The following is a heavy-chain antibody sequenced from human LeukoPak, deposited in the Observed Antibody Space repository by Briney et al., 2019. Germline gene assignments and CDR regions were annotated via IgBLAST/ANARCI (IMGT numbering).Heavy chain of an antibody. Sequence: SGGSLRLSCAASGFTFSSYAMSWVRQAPGKWLEWVSAISGSGGSTYYADSVKGRFTISRDNSKNTLYLQMNSLRAEDTAVYYCAKKSVAGITLSAFDIWGQGTMVTVSS. CDR1: GFTFSSYA. D-gene: IGHD6-19*01. CDR2: ISGSGGST. V-gene: IGHV3-23*01. J-gene: IGHJ3*02. CDR3: AKKSVAGITLSAFDI.